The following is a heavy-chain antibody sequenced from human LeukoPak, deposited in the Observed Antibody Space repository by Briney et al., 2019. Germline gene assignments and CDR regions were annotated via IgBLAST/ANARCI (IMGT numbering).Heavy chain of an antibody. V-gene: IGHV3-74*01. CDR1: GLTFSSYW. Sequence: PGGSLRLSCAASGLTFSSYWMHWVRQGPGKGPVWVSRISNDGSATWYADSVKGRFTISRDNAKNTLYLQMNSLRAEDTAVYYCVRDSASGLDYWGQGTLVTVSS. J-gene: IGHJ4*02. CDR3: VRDSASGLDY. CDR2: ISNDGSAT. D-gene: IGHD3-10*01.